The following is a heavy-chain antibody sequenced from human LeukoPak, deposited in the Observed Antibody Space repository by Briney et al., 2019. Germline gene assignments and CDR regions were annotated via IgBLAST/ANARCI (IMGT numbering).Heavy chain of an antibody. CDR2: IYTSGST. Sequence: SETLSLTCTVSGGSISSYYWSWIRQPAGKGLEWIGRIYTSGSTNYNPSLKSRVTMPVDTSKNQFSLKLSSVTAADTAVYYCARGVYYGSGSYYAGSAFDIWGQGTMVTVSS. D-gene: IGHD3-10*01. CDR3: ARGVYYGSGSYYAGSAFDI. CDR1: GGSISSYY. J-gene: IGHJ3*02. V-gene: IGHV4-4*07.